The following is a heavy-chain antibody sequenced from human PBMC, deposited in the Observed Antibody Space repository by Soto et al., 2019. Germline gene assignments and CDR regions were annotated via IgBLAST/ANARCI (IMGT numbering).Heavy chain of an antibody. CDR2: IWYHGRDT. CDR3: ASSRRAVAGIGYFDY. V-gene: IGHV3-30*02. Sequence: PGGSLRLSCAASGFTFSNYGFHWLRQAPGKGLEWVADIWYHGRDTYYADSVKGRFTISRDNSKNTLYLQMNSLRAEDTALYYCASSRRAVAGIGYFDYWGQGTLVTVSS. D-gene: IGHD6-19*01. J-gene: IGHJ4*02. CDR1: GFTFSNYG.